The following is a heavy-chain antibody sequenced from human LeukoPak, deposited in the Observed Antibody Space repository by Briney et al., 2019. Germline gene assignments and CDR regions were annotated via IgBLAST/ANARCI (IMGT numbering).Heavy chain of an antibody. J-gene: IGHJ4*02. D-gene: IGHD2-2*01. V-gene: IGHV3-64*01. Sequence: PGGSLRLSCAASGFTFCSYAMHWVRQAPGKGLEYVSAISSNGGSTYYANSVKGRFTISRDNSKNTLYLQMGSLRAEDMAVYYCARLFPMPDYWGQGTLVTVSS. CDR3: ARLFPMPDY. CDR2: ISSNGGST. CDR1: GFTFCSYA.